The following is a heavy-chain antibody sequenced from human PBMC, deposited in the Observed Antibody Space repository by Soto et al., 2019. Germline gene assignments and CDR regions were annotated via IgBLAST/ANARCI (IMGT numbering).Heavy chain of an antibody. CDR3: ARQCLYASGGCY. CDR1: GATFSTYW. Sequence: GQSLKTSCHSSGATFSTYWVAWVRQMPGKTLEWMGLIYPDDSDTRYNPAFRGQVTISAEKSTSTVFLNWRSLKASDTATYFCARQCLYASGGCY. D-gene: IGHD2-15*01. J-gene: IGHJ4*03. V-gene: IGHV5-51*01. CDR2: IYPDDSDT.